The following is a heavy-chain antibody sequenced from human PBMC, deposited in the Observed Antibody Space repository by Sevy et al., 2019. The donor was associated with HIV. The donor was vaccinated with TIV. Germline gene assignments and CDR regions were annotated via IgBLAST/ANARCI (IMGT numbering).Heavy chain of an antibody. CDR1: GGSISSITHY. CDR3: ARVLGYSGGYYEDY. CDR2: IYHSGST. Sequence: SETLSLTCTVSGGSISSITHYWAWIRQPPGKGLEWVGNIYHSGSTYYNPSLKSRVTISVDTSRNQFSLKLTSVTAADTAVYYCARVLGYSGGYYEDYWGQGTLVTVSS. V-gene: IGHV4-39*01. D-gene: IGHD3-22*01. J-gene: IGHJ4*02.